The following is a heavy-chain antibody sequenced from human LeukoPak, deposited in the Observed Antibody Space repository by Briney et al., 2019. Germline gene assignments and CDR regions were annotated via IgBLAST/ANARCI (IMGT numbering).Heavy chain of an antibody. Sequence: PGGSLRPSCAASGFTFSSHWMHWVRQAPGKGLVWVSRINNDGSTTNYADSVKGRFTISRDNAKNTLYLQMNSLRADDTAVYYCARGDATRINFFDNWGQGTLVTVSS. CDR1: GFTFSSHW. CDR2: INNDGSTT. CDR3: ARGDATRINFFDN. J-gene: IGHJ4*02. V-gene: IGHV3-74*01. D-gene: IGHD1-14*01.